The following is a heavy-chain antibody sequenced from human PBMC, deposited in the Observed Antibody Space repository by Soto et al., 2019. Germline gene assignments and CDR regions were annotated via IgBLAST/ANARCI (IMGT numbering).Heavy chain of an antibody. Sequence: EVQLLESGGGLVQPGGSLRLSCAASGFTFSSYAMSWVRQAPGKGLEWVSAISGSGGSTYYADSVKGRFTISRDNSKNTLYLQMNSLRAEDTAVYYCAKLAVSSGWPGTNAFDIWDQGTMVTVSS. CDR3: AKLAVSSGWPGTNAFDI. CDR1: GFTFSSYA. CDR2: ISGSGGST. J-gene: IGHJ3*02. D-gene: IGHD6-19*01. V-gene: IGHV3-23*01.